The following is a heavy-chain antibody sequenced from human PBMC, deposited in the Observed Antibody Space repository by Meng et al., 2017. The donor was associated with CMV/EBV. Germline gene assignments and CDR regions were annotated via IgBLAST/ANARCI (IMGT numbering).Heavy chain of an antibody. CDR2: ISAYNGNT. CDR3: ARDFGQLRFLEWLSRTWFDP. J-gene: IGHJ5*02. CDR1: GYTFTSYG. D-gene: IGHD3-3*01. Sequence: ASVKVSCKASGYTFTSYGSSWVRQAPGQGIEWMGWISAYNGNTNYAQKLQGRVSMTTDTSTSTAYMELRSLRSDDTAVYYCARDFGQLRFLEWLSRTWFDPWGQGTLVTVSS. V-gene: IGHV1-18*01.